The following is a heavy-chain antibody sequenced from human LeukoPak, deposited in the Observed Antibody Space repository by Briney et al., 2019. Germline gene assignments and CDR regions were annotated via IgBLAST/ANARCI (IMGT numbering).Heavy chain of an antibody. J-gene: IGHJ4*02. CDR3: ARDRGGYGDRQDY. CDR2: ISYDGSNK. V-gene: IGHV3-30-3*01. CDR1: GFTFSSYA. Sequence: PGGSLRLSCAASGFTFSSYAMHWVRQAPGKGLEWVAVISYDGSNKYYADSVKGRFTISRENSKNTLYLQMNSLGDEDTAVYYCARDRGGYGDRQDYWGQGTLVTVSS. D-gene: IGHD4-17*01.